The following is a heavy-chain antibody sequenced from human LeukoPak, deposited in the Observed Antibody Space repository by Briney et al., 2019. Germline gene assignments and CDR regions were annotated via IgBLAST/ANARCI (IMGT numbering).Heavy chain of an antibody. CDR3: ARGASAYYYAMDV. J-gene: IGHJ6*02. CDR1: GGSISSYY. CDR2: IYDSGST. V-gene: IGHV4-59*01. Sequence: SETLSLTCTVSGGSISSYYWNWIRQPPGKGREWIGYIYDSGSTNYNPSLQSRVTISVDTSKNQFSLKLNSVTAADTAVYYCARGASAYYYAMDVWGQGTTVTV.